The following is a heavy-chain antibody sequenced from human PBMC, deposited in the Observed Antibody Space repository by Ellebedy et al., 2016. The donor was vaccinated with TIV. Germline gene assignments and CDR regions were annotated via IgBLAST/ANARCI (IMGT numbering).Heavy chain of an antibody. J-gene: IGHJ4*02. Sequence: GESLKISCAASGFTFSGYYMSWFRQAPGKGPEWVSHISYSGDCMYYADSVKGRFTTSRDNAENSLYLQMNSLRAEDTAVNYCARDEGVYVNYRFEYWGRGTLVTVSS. CDR2: ISYSGDCM. V-gene: IGHV3-11*04. CDR1: GFTFSGYY. D-gene: IGHD2-8*01. CDR3: ARDEGVYVNYRFEY.